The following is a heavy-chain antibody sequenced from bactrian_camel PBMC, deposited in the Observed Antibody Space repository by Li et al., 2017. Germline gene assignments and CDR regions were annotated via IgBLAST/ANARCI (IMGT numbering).Heavy chain of an antibody. CDR3: TSGRPYRDYGSINY. V-gene: IGHV3S55*01. D-gene: IGHD5*01. Sequence: HVQLVESGGGSVQAGETLRLACTASGFTFGDSGMGWYRQPLGEECELVASLSAEGITDYADSVKARFTISRDNAKNTVYLQMLSLKPEDTAVYYCTSGRPYRDYGSINYWGQGTQVTVS. J-gene: IGHJ4*01. CDR2: LSAEGIT. CDR1: GFTFGDSG.